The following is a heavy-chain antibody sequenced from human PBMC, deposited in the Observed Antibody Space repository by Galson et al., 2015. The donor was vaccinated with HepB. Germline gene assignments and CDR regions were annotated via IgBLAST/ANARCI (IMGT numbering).Heavy chain of an antibody. CDR1: GFTFSSYA. V-gene: IGHV3-23*01. D-gene: IGHD5-18*01. Sequence: SLRLSCAASGFTFSSYAMSWVRQAPGKGLEWVSAISGSGGSTYYADSVKGRFTISRDNSKNTLYLQMNSLRAEDTAVYYCAKDRVSRIQLWLGVFDYWGQGTLVTVSS. CDR2: ISGSGGST. CDR3: AKDRVSRIQLWLGVFDY. J-gene: IGHJ4*02.